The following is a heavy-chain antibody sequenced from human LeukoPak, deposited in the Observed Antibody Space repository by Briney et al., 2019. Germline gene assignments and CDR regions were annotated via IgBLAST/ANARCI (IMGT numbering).Heavy chain of an antibody. CDR2: ISGSGGST. J-gene: IGHJ4*02. CDR1: GFTFSSYA. D-gene: IGHD3-10*01. V-gene: IGHV3-23*01. CDR3: AAHNYGSGSYFDY. Sequence: PGASLRLSCAASGFTFSSYAMSWVRKAPGKGLEWVSAISGSGGSTYYADSVKGRFTISRDNSKNTLYLQMNSLRAEDTAVYYCAAHNYGSGSYFDYWGQGTLVTVSS.